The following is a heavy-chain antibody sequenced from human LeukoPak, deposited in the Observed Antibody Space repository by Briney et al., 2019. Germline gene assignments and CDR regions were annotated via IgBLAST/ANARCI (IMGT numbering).Heavy chain of an antibody. D-gene: IGHD5-18*01. V-gene: IGHV3-64D*06. J-gene: IGHJ4*02. CDR3: VKDWAAMVSGGGY. CDR2: ISSNGGST. CDR1: GFTFSSYA. Sequence: PGGSLRLSCSASGFTFSSYAMHWVRQAPGKGLEYVSAISSNGGSTYYADSVKGRFTISRDNSNNTLYLQMSSLRAEDTAVYYCVKDWAAMVSGGGYWGQGTLVTVSS.